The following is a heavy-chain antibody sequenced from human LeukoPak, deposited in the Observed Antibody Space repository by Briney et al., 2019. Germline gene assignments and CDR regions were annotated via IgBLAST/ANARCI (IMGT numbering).Heavy chain of an antibody. CDR3: ARGVSPDYDILTGYYLIRHAFDI. Sequence: ASVKVSCKASGYTYNTYGISWVRQAPGQGLEWMGRISAYNGNTNYAQTLQGRVTMTTDTSTSTAYMELRSLRSDDTAVYYCARGVSPDYDILTGYYLIRHAFDIWGQGTMITVSS. CDR2: ISAYNGNT. V-gene: IGHV1-18*01. J-gene: IGHJ3*02. CDR1: GYTYNTYG. D-gene: IGHD3-9*01.